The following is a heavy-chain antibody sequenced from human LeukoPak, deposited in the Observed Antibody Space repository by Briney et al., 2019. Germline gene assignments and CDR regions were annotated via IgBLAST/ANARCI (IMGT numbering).Heavy chain of an antibody. D-gene: IGHD6-19*01. CDR2: TYYRSKWYN. J-gene: IGHJ4*02. CDR3: ARDNGGIGWIFDY. V-gene: IGHV6-1*01. CDR1: GDRVHRNFLL. Sequence: SQTLPLPYAICGDRVHRNFLLWNCIRQSPSRGLEWLGRTYYRSKWYNDYAVSVQSRIIINPDTSKHQFSLQLNSVTPEDTAVYYCARDNGGIGWIFDYWGQGTLVTVSS.